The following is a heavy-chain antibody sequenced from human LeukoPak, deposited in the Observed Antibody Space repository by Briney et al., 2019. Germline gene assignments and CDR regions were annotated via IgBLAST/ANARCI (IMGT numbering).Heavy chain of an antibody. J-gene: IGHJ4*02. Sequence: SVKVSCKASGGTFSRLAIGLVRQAPGLGLEWLGRIVTPFGTTKYPQKFQGRVTRPADKSTSTAYIELRSVKSEDAAIKFLESPTSYFAGTGLHFDFWGQGTLVTVSS. D-gene: IGHD2-8*02. CDR2: IVTPFGTT. CDR3: ESPTSYFAGTGLHFDF. V-gene: IGHV1-69*06. CDR1: GGTFSRLA.